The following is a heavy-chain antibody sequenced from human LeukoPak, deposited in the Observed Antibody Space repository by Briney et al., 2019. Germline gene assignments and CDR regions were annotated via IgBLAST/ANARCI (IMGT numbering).Heavy chain of an antibody. D-gene: IGHD5-18*01. CDR2: IYSGGST. CDR1: GFTVSSNH. CDR3: AKGGYSYGSPEKYYMDV. Sequence: GGSLRLSCAASGFTVSSNHMSWVRQAPGKGLEWVSVIYSGGSTYYADSVKGRFTISRDNSKNTLYLQMNSLRAEDTAVYYCAKGGYSYGSPEKYYMDVWGKGTTVTVSS. J-gene: IGHJ6*03. V-gene: IGHV3-66*01.